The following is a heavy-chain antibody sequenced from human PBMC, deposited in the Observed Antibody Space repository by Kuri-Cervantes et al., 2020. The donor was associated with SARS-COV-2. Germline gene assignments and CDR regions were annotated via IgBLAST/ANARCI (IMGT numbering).Heavy chain of an antibody. Sequence: GGSLRLSCAASGFTFSSYAMSWVRQAPGKGLEWVSAISGSGGSTYYADSVKGRFTISRDNSKNTLYLQMNSLRAEDTAVYYCARRDYGDYYGMDVWGQGTTVTVSS. CDR2: ISGSGGST. CDR1: GFTFSSYA. J-gene: IGHJ6*02. CDR3: ARRDYGDYYGMDV. V-gene: IGHV3-23*01. D-gene: IGHD4-17*01.